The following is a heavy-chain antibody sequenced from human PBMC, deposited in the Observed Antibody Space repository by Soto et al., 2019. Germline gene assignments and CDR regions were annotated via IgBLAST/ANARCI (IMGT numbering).Heavy chain of an antibody. Sequence: EASVKVSCKASGGTFSSYAISWVRQAPGQGLEWMGGIIPIFGTANYAQKFQGRVTITADESTSTAYMELRSLRSDDTAVDYCARENRGYSGGAFGIWGQGTMVTV. J-gene: IGHJ3*02. CDR3: ARENRGYSGGAFGI. CDR2: IIPIFGTA. CDR1: GGTFSSYA. D-gene: IGHD3-22*01. V-gene: IGHV1-69*13.